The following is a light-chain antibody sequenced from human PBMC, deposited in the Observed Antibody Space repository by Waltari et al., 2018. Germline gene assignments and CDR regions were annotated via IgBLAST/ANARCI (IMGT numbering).Light chain of an antibody. CDR1: QSISSW. CDR3: QQYNTYSGT. V-gene: IGKV1-5*03. J-gene: IGKJ1*01. Sequence: DIQMTQSPSTLSASVGDSVTITCRASQSISSWLAWYQQKPGKAPKLLIDKASSLESGVPSRFSCSGSGTEFTLTISSLQPDDFATYYCQQYNTYSGTFGQGTKVEIK. CDR2: KAS.